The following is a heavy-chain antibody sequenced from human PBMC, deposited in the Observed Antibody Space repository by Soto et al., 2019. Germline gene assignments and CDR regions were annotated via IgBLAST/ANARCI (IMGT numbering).Heavy chain of an antibody. CDR1: GYTFTSYY. Sequence: ASVKVSCKASGYTFTSYYMHWVRQAPGQGLEWMGIINPSGGSTSYAQKFQGRVTMTRDTSTSTVYMELSSLRSEDTAVYYCARDGAPEGGNSPYWYFDLWGRGTLVTVSS. CDR3: ARDGAPEGGNSPYWYFDL. V-gene: IGHV1-46*01. J-gene: IGHJ2*01. CDR2: INPSGGST. D-gene: IGHD2-21*02.